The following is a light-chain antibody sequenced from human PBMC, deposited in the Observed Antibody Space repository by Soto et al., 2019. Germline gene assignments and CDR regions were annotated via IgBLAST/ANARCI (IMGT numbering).Light chain of an antibody. CDR1: QTISPN. CDR2: AAS. J-gene: IGKJ4*01. Sequence: DIQMTQSPSSLSASVGDRVTITCRASQTISPNLNWYQQKPEKAPKLLITAASSWQSGVRSRFSGSGAGTDFTLTISSLQPEDFATYYCQQTYSTPLTIGGGTKVECK. V-gene: IGKV1-39*01. CDR3: QQTYSTPLT.